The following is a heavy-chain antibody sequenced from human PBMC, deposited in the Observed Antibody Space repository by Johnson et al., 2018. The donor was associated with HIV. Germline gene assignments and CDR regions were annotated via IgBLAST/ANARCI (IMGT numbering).Heavy chain of an antibody. CDR3: ASLVGSSSGEAFDI. CDR2: ISGGST. CDR1: RFTVSSNE. D-gene: IGHD6-6*01. Sequence: VQLVESGGGVVQPGGSLRLSCAAPRFTVSSNEMSWVRQGPERGLEWVSCISGGSTSYADSVKGRFTISRDNSNKTVYLQMNSLGPEDTAVYYCASLVGSSSGEAFDIWGQGTMVTVSS. V-gene: IGHV3-38-3*01. J-gene: IGHJ3*02.